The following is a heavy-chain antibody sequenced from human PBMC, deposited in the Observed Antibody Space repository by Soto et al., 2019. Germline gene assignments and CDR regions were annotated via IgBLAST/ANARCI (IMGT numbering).Heavy chain of an antibody. Sequence: LRLSCVASGFTFSDYAMTWVRQAPGKGLEWVSVISATGATTYYADSVRGRFTISRDNSKNTLNLQMNDLRVEDTAVIYCAKGRKSTEKDIAVMLAAASSIQHWGQGTLVTVSS. V-gene: IGHV3-23*01. CDR3: AKGRKSTEKDIAVMLAAASSIQH. J-gene: IGHJ1*01. CDR1: GFTFSDYA. CDR2: ISATGATT. D-gene: IGHD2-15*01.